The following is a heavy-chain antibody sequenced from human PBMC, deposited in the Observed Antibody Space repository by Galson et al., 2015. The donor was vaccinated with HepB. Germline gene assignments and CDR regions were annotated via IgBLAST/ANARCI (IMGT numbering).Heavy chain of an antibody. V-gene: IGHV3-23*01. CDR1: GFTFRSCA. D-gene: IGHD6-19*01. Sequence: SLRLSCAASGFTFRSCAMNWVRQAPGKGLEWVSTITESGATTYLADSVKGRFTISRDNSENTLYLQMNTLRAEDTGVYYCAKSLGAVAGLGSSDYWGQGTLVTVSS. CDR3: AKSLGAVAGLGSSDY. CDR2: ITESGATT. J-gene: IGHJ4*02.